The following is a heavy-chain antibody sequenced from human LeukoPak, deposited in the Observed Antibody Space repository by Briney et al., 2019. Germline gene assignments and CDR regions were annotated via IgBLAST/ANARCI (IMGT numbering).Heavy chain of an antibody. D-gene: IGHD3-10*01. J-gene: IGHJ5*02. CDR3: ARAGSERYNWFDP. V-gene: IGHV1-69*05. CDR1: GGTFSSYA. CDR2: IIPIFGTA. Sequence: ASVKVSCKASGGTFSSYAISWVRQAPGQGLEWMGGIIPIFGTANYAQKFQGRVTITTDESTSTAYMELSSLRSEDTAVYYCARAGSERYNWFDPWGQGTLATVSS.